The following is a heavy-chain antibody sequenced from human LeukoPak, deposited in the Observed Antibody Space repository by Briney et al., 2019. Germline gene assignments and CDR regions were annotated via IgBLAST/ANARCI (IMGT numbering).Heavy chain of an antibody. CDR2: IYYSGNT. V-gene: IGHV4-39*02. Sequence: SETLSLTCTVSGDSTSSSSYYWGWIRQPPGKGLEWIGSIYYSGNTYYTPSLKSRVTISVDTSRNQFSLNLRFVTAADTAVYYCAREGATNPLDYWGQGTLVTVSS. CDR3: AREGATNPLDY. CDR1: GDSTSSSSYY. D-gene: IGHD1-26*01. J-gene: IGHJ4*02.